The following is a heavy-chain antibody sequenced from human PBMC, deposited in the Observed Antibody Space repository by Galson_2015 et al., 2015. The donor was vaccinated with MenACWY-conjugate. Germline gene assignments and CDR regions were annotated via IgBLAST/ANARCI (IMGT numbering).Heavy chain of an antibody. CDR3: VRARGFDY. J-gene: IGHJ4*02. V-gene: IGHV3-7*03. Sequence: SLRLSCAASGFSFNIYRMTWVRQAPGKGLEWVANIKPDGSEKYSVDSVKGRFTISRDNTKNSLYLQMNSLRAEDTAVYYCVRARGFDYWGQGTLVTVSS. CDR2: IKPDGSEK. CDR1: GFSFNIYR.